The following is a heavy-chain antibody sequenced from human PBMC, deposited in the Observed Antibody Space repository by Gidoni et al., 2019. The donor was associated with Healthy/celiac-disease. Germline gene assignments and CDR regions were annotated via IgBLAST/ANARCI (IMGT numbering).Heavy chain of an antibody. J-gene: IGHJ6*02. V-gene: IGHV3-48*01. CDR1: GFTFSSYS. CDR2: ISSSSSTI. D-gene: IGHD3-3*01. CDR3: ARDRLLRAPMDV. Sequence: EVQLVESGGGLVQPGGSLRLSCAASGFTFSSYSMNWFRQAPGKGLEWVSYISSSSSTIYYADSVKGRFTISRDNAKNSLYLQMNSLRAEDTAVYYCARDRLLRAPMDVWGQGTTVTVSS.